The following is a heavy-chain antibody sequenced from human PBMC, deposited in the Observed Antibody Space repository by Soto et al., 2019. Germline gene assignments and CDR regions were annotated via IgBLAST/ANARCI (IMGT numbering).Heavy chain of an antibody. D-gene: IGHD3-10*01. Sequence: QVQLVQSGAEVKKPGSSVKVSCKASGGTFSSYAISWVRQAPGQGLEWMGGIIPIFGTANYAQKFQGRVTITADESTSTADMELSSLGAEDRAVYYCARPRITMVRGGNWYFDLWGRGTLVTVSS. J-gene: IGHJ2*01. CDR3: ARPRITMVRGGNWYFDL. CDR1: GGTFSSYA. V-gene: IGHV1-69*12. CDR2: IIPIFGTA.